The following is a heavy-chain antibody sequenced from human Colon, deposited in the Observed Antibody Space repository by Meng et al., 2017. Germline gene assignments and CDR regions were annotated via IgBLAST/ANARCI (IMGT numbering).Heavy chain of an antibody. Sequence: VTLQEAGPGPVKPSETLSLTCAVSGGSISTYYWSWIRQPPGKGLEWIGNNYYSGSTNYNPSLASRVTISVDSSKNQFSLKLSSVTAADTAVYYCARHQNGGTYPLDYWGQGTLVTVSS. J-gene: IGHJ4*02. V-gene: IGHV4-59*08. CDR3: ARHQNGGTYPLDY. CDR1: GGSISTYY. D-gene: IGHD3-16*02. CDR2: NYYSGST.